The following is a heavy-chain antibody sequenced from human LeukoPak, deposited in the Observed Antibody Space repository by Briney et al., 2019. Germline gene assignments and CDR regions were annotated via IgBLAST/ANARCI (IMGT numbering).Heavy chain of an antibody. CDR3: ARDDSSLSDY. CDR1: GGTFSSYA. Sequence: VASVKVSCKASGGTFSSYAISWVRQAPGQGLEWMGWISGDTGNTNYAQKLQGRVTMTTDTSTSTAYMELRSLRSDDTAVYYCARDDSSLSDYWGQGTLVTVSS. J-gene: IGHJ4*02. V-gene: IGHV1-18*01. D-gene: IGHD6-13*01. CDR2: ISGDTGNT.